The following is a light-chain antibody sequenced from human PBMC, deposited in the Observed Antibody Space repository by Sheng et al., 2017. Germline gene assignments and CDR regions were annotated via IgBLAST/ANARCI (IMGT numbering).Light chain of an antibody. CDR1: ESVGSN. Sequence: EIVMTQSPDTLSVSPGERATLSCWASESVGSNLAWYQQKPGQAPRLLMYDASTRVTDVPARFSGSGSGTEFTLTISSLQSEDFAVYYCQQYNKRPPSTFGPGTKVEIK. J-gene: IGKJ3*01. CDR2: DAS. V-gene: IGKV3-15*01. CDR3: QQYNKRPPST.